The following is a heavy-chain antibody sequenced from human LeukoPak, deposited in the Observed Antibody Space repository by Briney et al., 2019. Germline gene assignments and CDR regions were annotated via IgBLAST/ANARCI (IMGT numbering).Heavy chain of an antibody. V-gene: IGHV1-69*13. CDR1: GGTFSSYA. Sequence: SVKVSCKASGGTFSSYAISWVRQAPGQGLEWMGGIIPIFGTANYAQKFQGRATITADESTSTAYMELSSLRSEDTAVYYCARDSAAGGRDNWFDPWGQGTLVTVSS. CDR3: ARDSAAGGRDNWFDP. CDR2: IIPIFGTA. D-gene: IGHD6-13*01. J-gene: IGHJ5*02.